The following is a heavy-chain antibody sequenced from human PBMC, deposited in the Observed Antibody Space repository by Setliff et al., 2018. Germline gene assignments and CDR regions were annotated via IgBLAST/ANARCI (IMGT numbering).Heavy chain of an antibody. CDR3: ASCRYQVPYDY. CDR1: GGSISGYY. J-gene: IGHJ6*04. Sequence: SETLSLTCAVYGGSISGYYWSWIRQPPGKGLEWIGEINQSRSTNYNPSLKSRVTISLATSKKQFSLKLSSVTAADTGVYYCASCRYQVPYDYWGKGTTVTVSS. V-gene: IGHV4-34*01. D-gene: IGHD2-2*01. CDR2: INQSRST.